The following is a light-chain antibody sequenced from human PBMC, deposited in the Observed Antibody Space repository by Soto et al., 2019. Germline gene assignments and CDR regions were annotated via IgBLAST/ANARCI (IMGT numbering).Light chain of an antibody. CDR1: QIIRSD. J-gene: IGKJ1*01. CDR2: AVS. Sequence: DIQMTQSPSSLSASVGDRVAITCRASQIIRSDLGWYQQKPGKAPNLLIYAVSSLQGGVPSRFSGSGSGTDFILTTIRLQPEDSGANYCYQSSNRTPWTFGQGTKVDIK. CDR3: YQSSNRTPWT. V-gene: IGKV1-39*01.